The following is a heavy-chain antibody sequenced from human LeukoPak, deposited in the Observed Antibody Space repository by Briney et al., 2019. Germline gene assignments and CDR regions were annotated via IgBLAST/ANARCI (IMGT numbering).Heavy chain of an antibody. V-gene: IGHV4-59*01. CDR1: GGSISNYY. Sequence: PSETLSLTCTVSGGSISNYYWSWIRQPPGKGLEWIGYIYYSGSTNYNPSLKSRVTISVDTSKNQFSLKLSSVTAADTAVYYCARITPGNWFDPWGQGTLVTVSS. CDR3: ARITPGNWFDP. CDR2: IYYSGST. D-gene: IGHD1-14*01. J-gene: IGHJ5*02.